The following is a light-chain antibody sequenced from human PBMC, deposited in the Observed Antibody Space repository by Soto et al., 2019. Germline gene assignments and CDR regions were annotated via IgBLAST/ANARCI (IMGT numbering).Light chain of an antibody. V-gene: IGLV2-14*01. Sequence: QSVLTQPDSVSGSPGQSITISCTGTSSDVGYYNYVSWYQQYPGKAPKLMIYDVSNRPSGVSNRFSGSKSGNTASLTISGLQAEDEADYYCSSFTTSSTWVFGGGTKLTVL. CDR2: DVS. CDR1: SSDVGYYNY. CDR3: SSFTTSSTWV. J-gene: IGLJ3*02.